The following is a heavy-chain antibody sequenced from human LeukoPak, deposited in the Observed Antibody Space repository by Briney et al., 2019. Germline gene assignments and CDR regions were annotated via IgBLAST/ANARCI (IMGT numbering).Heavy chain of an antibody. CDR1: GGSISSSSYY. CDR2: IYYSGST. Sequence: SETLSLTCTVSGGSISSSSYYWGWIRQPPGKGLEWIGSIYYSGSTYYNPSLKSRVTISVDTSKNQFSLKLSSVTAADTAVYYCARVTMIVVVNWFDPWGQGTLVTVSS. V-gene: IGHV4-39*01. CDR3: ARVTMIVVVNWFDP. D-gene: IGHD3-22*01. J-gene: IGHJ5*02.